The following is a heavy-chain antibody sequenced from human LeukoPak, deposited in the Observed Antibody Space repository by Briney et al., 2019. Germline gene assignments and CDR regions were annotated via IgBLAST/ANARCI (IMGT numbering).Heavy chain of an antibody. V-gene: IGHV4-39*01. D-gene: IGHD4-17*01. J-gene: IGHJ5*02. CDR3: ARHRQYDYGDYPNWFDP. CDR1: GGSISSSSYY. CDR2: IYHSGST. Sequence: SETLSLTCTVFGGSISSSSYYWGWVRQPPGKGLEWIGSIYHSGSTYYNPSLKSRVTISVDTSKNQFSLKLSSVTAADTAVYYCARHRQYDYGDYPNWFDPWGQGTLVTVSS.